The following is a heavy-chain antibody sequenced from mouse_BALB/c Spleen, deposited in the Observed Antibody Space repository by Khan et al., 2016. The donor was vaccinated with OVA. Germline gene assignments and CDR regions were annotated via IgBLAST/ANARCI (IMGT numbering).Heavy chain of an antibody. CDR1: GFTFSAYG. V-gene: IGHV5-6*01. CDR2: INSDGGYT. CDR3: ASHLTGSFAY. Sequence: VQLKESGGDLVKPGGSLRLSCAASGFTFSAYGMAWVRQAPDKRLEWVATINSDGGYTYYPDTVKGRFTISRNNAENTLSLQMSSLKSEDTAIYYCASHLTGSFAYWGQGTLGTVSA. J-gene: IGHJ3*01. D-gene: IGHD4-1*01.